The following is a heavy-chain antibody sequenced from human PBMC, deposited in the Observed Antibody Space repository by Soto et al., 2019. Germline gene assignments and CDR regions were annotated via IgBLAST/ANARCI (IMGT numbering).Heavy chain of an antibody. CDR2: ISYDGSNK. D-gene: IGHD1-26*01. J-gene: IGHJ4*02. CDR3: AKSTREWELLVPVDY. V-gene: IGHV3-30*18. Sequence: QVQLVESGGGVVQPGRSLRLSCAASGFTVSSYGMHRVRQAPGKGLEWVAVISYDGSNKYYADSVKGRFTISRDNSKNTLYLQMNSLRAEDTAVYYCAKSTREWELLVPVDYWGQGTLVTVSS. CDR1: GFTVSSYG.